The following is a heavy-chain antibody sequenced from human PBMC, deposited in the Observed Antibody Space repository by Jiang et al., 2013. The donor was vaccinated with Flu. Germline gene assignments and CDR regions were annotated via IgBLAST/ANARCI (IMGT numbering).Heavy chain of an antibody. J-gene: IGHJ4*02. D-gene: IGHD2-15*01. Sequence: KPTQTLTLTCTFSGFPLSTSGMCVSWIRLPPGKALEWLARIDWDDEKHYSPSLKTRLTISKDTSKNQVVLTMTNMDPVDTATYYCARIYCSGGTCYGSSAYLGFDYWGQGTLVTVSS. V-gene: IGHV2-70*11. CDR2: IDWDDEK. CDR3: ARIYCSGGTCYGSSAYLGFDY. CDR1: GFPLSTSGMC.